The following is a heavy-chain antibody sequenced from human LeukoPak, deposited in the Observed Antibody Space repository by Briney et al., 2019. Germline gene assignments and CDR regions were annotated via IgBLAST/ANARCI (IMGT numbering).Heavy chain of an antibody. CDR3: AKDRPGSDFWSGYYPYYFDY. J-gene: IGHJ4*02. CDR2: IRYNGSNK. V-gene: IGHV3-30*02. Sequence: GGSLRLSCAASGFTFSSYGMHWVRQAPGKGLKWVAFIRYNGSNKYYADSVKGRFTISRDNSKNTLYLQMNSLRAEDTAVYYCAKDRPGSDFWSGYYPYYFDYWGQGTLVTVSS. CDR1: GFTFSSYG. D-gene: IGHD3-3*01.